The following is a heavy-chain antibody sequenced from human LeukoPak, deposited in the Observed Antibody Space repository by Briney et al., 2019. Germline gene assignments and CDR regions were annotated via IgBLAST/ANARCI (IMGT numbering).Heavy chain of an antibody. CDR1: GFTFSSYS. CDR3: ASQQLVRVY. D-gene: IGHD1-1*01. CDR2: ISNSGTTI. V-gene: IGHV3-48*01. Sequence: GGSLRLSCAASGFTFSSYSMNWVRQAPGKGLEWVSYISNSGTTIYYADSVKGRFTISRDNAKNSLYLQMNSLRAEDTAVYYCASQQLVRVYWGQGTPVTVSS. J-gene: IGHJ4*02.